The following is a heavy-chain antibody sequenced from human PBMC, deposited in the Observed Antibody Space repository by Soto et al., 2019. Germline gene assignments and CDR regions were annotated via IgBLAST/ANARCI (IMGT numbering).Heavy chain of an antibody. CDR3: PRGGYSGSRRGYYYYGMEV. D-gene: IGHD1-26*01. V-gene: IGHV4-61*01. Sequence: PSETLSLTCTVSGCSVSSGSYYWSWIRQPPGKGLEWIGYIYYSGSTNYNPSLKSRVTISVDTSKNQFSLKLSSVTAADTAVYYCPRGGYSGSRRGYYYYGMEVWGQGTTVTVSS. J-gene: IGHJ6*01. CDR1: GCSVSSGSYY. CDR2: IYYSGST.